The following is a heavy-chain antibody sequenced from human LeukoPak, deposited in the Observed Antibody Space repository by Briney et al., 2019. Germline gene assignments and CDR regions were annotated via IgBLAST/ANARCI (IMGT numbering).Heavy chain of an antibody. CDR2: ISYDGSNK. Sequence: PGGSLRLSCAASGFTFSSYAMHWVRQAPGKGLEWVAVISYDGSNKYYADSVKGRFTISRDNPKNMLYLQMNSLRAEDTAVYYCAKARLVTPPYYYYYYMDVWGKGTTVTVSS. V-gene: IGHV3-30*04. J-gene: IGHJ6*03. CDR1: GFTFSSYA. CDR3: AKARLVTPPYYYYYYMDV. D-gene: IGHD3-9*01.